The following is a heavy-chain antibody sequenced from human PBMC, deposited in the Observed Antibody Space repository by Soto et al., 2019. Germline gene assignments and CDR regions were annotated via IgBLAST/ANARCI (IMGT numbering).Heavy chain of an antibody. CDR1: VGGRSIYK. D-gene: IGHD3-16*01. CDR2: IIPIFGTA. CDR3: ASPGGSTGWFER. Sequence: VEVGKKVSVGGRSIYKKNKVRQAPGQGLEWMGGIIPIFGTANYAQKFQGRVTITAEESTSTAYMELRSLRSEDTAVYYCASPGGSTGWFERWAPGPVIPVSS. V-gene: IGHV1-69*13. J-gene: IGHJ5*02.